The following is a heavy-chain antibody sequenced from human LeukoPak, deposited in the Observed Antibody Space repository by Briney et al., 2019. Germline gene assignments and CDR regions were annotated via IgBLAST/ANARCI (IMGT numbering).Heavy chain of an antibody. CDR1: GYTFTSDD. V-gene: IGHV1-8*03. J-gene: IGHJ4*02. Sequence: ASVKVSCKASGYTFTSDDIKWGRQATGQGLEWMGWMNPNSGNTGYAQKFQGRVTITRNTSISTAYMELSSLRSEDPAVYYCARVFGTTPDYWGQGTLVTVSS. D-gene: IGHD3-3*01. CDR3: ARVFGTTPDY. CDR2: MNPNSGNT.